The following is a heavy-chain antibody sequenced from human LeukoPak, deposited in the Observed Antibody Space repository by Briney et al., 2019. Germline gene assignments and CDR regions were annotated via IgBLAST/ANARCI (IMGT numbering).Heavy chain of an antibody. D-gene: IGHD1-26*01. CDR1: GGSISSSSYY. V-gene: IGHV4-39*01. Sequence: SETLSLTCTVSGGSISSSSYYWGWIRQPPGKGLEWIGSIYYSGSTYYNPSLKSRVTISVDTSKNQFSLKLSSVTAADTAVYYCAGLIVGATNWFDPWGQGTLVTVSS. CDR3: AGLIVGATNWFDP. CDR2: IYYSGST. J-gene: IGHJ5*02.